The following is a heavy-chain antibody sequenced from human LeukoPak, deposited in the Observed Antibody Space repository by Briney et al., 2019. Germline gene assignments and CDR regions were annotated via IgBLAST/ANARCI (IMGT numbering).Heavy chain of an antibody. CDR2: ISSSSSYI. J-gene: IGHJ2*01. Sequence: GGSLRLSSAASGFTFSSYSMNWVRQAPGKGLEWVSSISSSSSYIYYADSVKGRFTISRDNAKNSLYLQMNSLRAEDTAVYYCARDYDFWSFIGYFDLWGRGTLVTVSS. CDR1: GFTFSSYS. D-gene: IGHD3-3*01. V-gene: IGHV3-21*01. CDR3: ARDYDFWSFIGYFDL.